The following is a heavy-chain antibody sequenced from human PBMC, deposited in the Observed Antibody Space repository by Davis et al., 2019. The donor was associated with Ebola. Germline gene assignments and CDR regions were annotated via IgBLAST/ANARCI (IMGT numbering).Heavy chain of an antibody. CDR1: GFTFSSYW. J-gene: IGHJ4*02. V-gene: IGHV3-7*03. CDR3: ARDRPYYDFLSGYFHKQGENDYFDY. CDR2: IKQDGSEK. Sequence: GESLKISCAASGFTFSSYWMSWVRQGPGKGLEWVANIKQDGSEKYYVDSVKGRFTISRDNAKNSLYLQMNSPRAEDTAVYYCARDRPYYDFLSGYFHKQGENDYFDYWGQGTLVTVSS. D-gene: IGHD3-9*01.